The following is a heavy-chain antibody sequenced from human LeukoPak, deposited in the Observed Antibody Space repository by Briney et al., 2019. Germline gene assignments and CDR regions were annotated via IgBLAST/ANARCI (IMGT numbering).Heavy chain of an antibody. Sequence: PGGSLRLSCAASGFTFSSYSMNWVRQAPGKGLEWVSSISSSSSYVYYADSVKGRFTISRDNAKNSLYLQMNSLRAEDTAVYYCARVPRSYFDYWGQGTLVTVSS. CDR2: ISSSSSYV. CDR3: ARVPRSYFDY. CDR1: GFTFSSYS. V-gene: IGHV3-21*04. J-gene: IGHJ4*02.